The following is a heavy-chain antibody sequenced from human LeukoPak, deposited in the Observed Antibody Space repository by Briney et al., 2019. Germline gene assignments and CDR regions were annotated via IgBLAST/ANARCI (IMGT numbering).Heavy chain of an antibody. CDR1: GYTLTGYY. D-gene: IGHD5-12*01. J-gene: IGHJ4*02. CDR2: INPNSGGT. Sequence: ASVKVSCKASGYTLTGYYMHWVRRAPGQGLEWMGWINPNSGGTNSAQKFQGRVTMTRDTSISTAYMELSRLRPDDTAVYYCASARGYSGYDSLDYWGQGTLVTVSS. V-gene: IGHV1-2*02. CDR3: ASARGYSGYDSLDY.